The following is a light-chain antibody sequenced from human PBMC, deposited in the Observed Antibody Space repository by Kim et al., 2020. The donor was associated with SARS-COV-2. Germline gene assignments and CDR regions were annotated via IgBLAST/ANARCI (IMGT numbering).Light chain of an antibody. V-gene: IGLV3-1*01. Sequence: VSPGQTASITCSGDKLGDKYTCWYQQKPGQAPVLVIYQDNKRPSGIPERFSGSNSGNTATLTISGTQAMDEADYFCQAWDSSTGVFGGGTQLTVL. J-gene: IGLJ2*01. CDR2: QDN. CDR3: QAWDSSTGV. CDR1: KLGDKY.